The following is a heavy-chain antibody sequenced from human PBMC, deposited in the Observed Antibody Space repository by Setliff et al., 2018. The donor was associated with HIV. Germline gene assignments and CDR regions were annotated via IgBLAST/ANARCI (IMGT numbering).Heavy chain of an antibody. J-gene: IGHJ6*02. CDR2: IYTSGST. D-gene: IGHD2-21*02. CDR3: ARAMRGVVVTNMYYYYGMDV. Sequence: PSETLSLTCTVSGGSISSGSHYWSWIWQPAGKGLEWIGRIYTSGSTNYNSSLKSRVTISVDTSKNQFSLNLSSVTAADTAVYYCARAMRGVVVTNMYYYYGMDVWGQGTLVTVSS. CDR1: GGSISSGSHY. V-gene: IGHV4-61*02.